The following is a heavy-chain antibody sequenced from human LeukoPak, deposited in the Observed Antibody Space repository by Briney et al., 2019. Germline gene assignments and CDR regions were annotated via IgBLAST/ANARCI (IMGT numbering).Heavy chain of an antibody. Sequence: SETLSLTCTVSGASINSYYWSWIRQPPGKALEWIGYSSYTGSPKYTPSLKSRVIMSKDTSKNQISLKLSAVTAADTAVYYCARGDGCSPGFDTWGQGTLVTVSP. J-gene: IGHJ5*02. CDR1: GASINSYY. D-gene: IGHD5-24*01. CDR3: ARGDGCSPGFDT. V-gene: IGHV4-59*01. CDR2: SSYTGSP.